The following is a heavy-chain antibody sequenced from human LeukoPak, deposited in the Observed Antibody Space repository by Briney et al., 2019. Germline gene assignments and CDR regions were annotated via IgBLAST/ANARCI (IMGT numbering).Heavy chain of an antibody. CDR3: AREILGGFNPGAY. D-gene: IGHD1-14*01. Sequence: SDTLSLTCTVSLDSTTSNFWSWVRQPPGKGLEWIGEIHRSGSSNYNPSLQSRVTISIDRSRNQIVLELSSVTAADTAFYYCAREILGGFNPGAYWGQGTLVTVSS. J-gene: IGHJ4*02. CDR1: LDSTTSNF. V-gene: IGHV4-4*02. CDR2: IHRSGSS.